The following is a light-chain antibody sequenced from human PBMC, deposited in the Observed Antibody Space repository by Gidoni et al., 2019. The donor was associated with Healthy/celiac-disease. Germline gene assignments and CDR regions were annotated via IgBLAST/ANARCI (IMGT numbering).Light chain of an antibody. J-gene: IGKJ2*01. V-gene: IGKV4-1*01. CDR3: QQYYSTPYT. CDR1: QSVLYSSNNKNY. Sequence: DIVMTHSPASLAVSLGERATIHCKSSQSVLYSSNNKNYLAWYQQKPGQPPKLLIYWASTRESGVPDRFSGSGSGTDFTLTISSLQAEDVAVYYCQQYYSTPYTFGQGTKLEIK. CDR2: WAS.